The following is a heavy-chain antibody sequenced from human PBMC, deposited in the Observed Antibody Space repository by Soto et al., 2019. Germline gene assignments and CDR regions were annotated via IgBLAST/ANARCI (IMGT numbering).Heavy chain of an antibody. CDR3: ARGDYDYVWGSYRYTGFDY. CDR2: IYYSGST. D-gene: IGHD3-16*02. V-gene: IGHV4-59*01. CDR1: GGSLSSYY. J-gene: IGHJ4*02. Sequence: SETMSLTGTVSGGSLSSYYWSWIRQPPGKGLEWIGYIYYSGSTNYNPSLKSRVTISVDTSKNQFSLKLSSVTAADTAVYYCARGDYDYVWGSYRYTGFDYLGQGTLVTVSS.